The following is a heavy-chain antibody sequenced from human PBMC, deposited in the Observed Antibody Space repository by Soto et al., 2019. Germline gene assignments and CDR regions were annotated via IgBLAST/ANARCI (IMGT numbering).Heavy chain of an antibody. CDR3: GREAEGYEYVWGSYRPIGFYN. D-gene: IGHD3-16*02. V-gene: IGHV4-31*03. CDR2: IYYSGSI. CDR1: GGSISSGGYY. J-gene: IGHJ4*02. Sequence: QVQLQESGPGLVKPSQTLSLTCTVSGGSISSGGYYWSWIRQHPGKGLEWIGYIYYSGSIYYNPYLTSRVTISVDTSKNQFYMKLSSVPAADTAVYYCGREAEGYEYVWGSYRPIGFYNWGQGTLVTVSS.